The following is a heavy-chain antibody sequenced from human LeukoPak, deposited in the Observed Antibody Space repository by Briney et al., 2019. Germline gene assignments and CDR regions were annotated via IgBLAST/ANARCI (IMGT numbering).Heavy chain of an antibody. V-gene: IGHV3-30*18. D-gene: IGHD3-9*01. Sequence: PGGSLRLSCAASGFTFSSYGMHWVRQAPGKGLEWVAVISYDGSNKYYADSVKGRFTISRDNSKNTLYLQMNSLRAEDTAVYYCAKDHRVRYDILTGHDYWGQGTLVTVSS. CDR3: AKDHRVRYDILTGHDY. J-gene: IGHJ4*02. CDR2: ISYDGSNK. CDR1: GFTFSSYG.